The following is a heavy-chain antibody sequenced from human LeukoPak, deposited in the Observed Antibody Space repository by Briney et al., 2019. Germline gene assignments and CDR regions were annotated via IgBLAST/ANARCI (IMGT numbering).Heavy chain of an antibody. CDR1: GFTFSSYS. D-gene: IGHD3-10*01. V-gene: IGHV3-23*01. Sequence: PGGSLRLSCAASGFTFSSYSMSWVRQAPGKGLEWVSAISGSGGSTYYADSVKGRFTISRDNSKNTLYLQMNSLRAEDTAVYYCAKGRMLRGDFDYWGQGTLVTVSS. J-gene: IGHJ4*02. CDR3: AKGRMLRGDFDY. CDR2: ISGSGGST.